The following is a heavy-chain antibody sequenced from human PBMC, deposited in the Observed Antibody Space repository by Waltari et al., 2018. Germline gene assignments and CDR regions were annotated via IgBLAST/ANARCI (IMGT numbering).Heavy chain of an antibody. D-gene: IGHD6-19*01. CDR2: IYSGGST. CDR1: GFTFSSYA. CDR3: AKEGDSSGWYVDY. Sequence: EVQLLESGGGLVQPGGSLRLSCAASGFTFSSYAMSWVRQAPGKGLELVSVIYSGGSTYYADSVKGRFTISRDNSKNTLYLQMNSLRAEDTAVYYCAKEGDSSGWYVDYWGQGTLVTVSS. J-gene: IGHJ4*02. V-gene: IGHV3-23*03.